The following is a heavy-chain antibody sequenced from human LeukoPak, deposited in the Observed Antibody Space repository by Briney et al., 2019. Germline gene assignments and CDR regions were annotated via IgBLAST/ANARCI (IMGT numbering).Heavy chain of an antibody. Sequence: PGGSLRLSCAASGFTFSIYAMQWVRQAPGKGLEWVTLISNDGSNKYYAASGKRRFTISRDNSQNTLFLQMYSLRDEDTAVYYCARAAHFYSNAFDIWGLGTMVTVSS. J-gene: IGHJ3*02. CDR1: GFTFSIYA. CDR3: ARAAHFYSNAFDI. CDR2: ISNDGSNK. V-gene: IGHV3-30*14. D-gene: IGHD6-13*01.